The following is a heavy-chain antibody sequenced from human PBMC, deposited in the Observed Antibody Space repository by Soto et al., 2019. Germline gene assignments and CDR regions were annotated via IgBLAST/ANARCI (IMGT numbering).Heavy chain of an antibody. V-gene: IGHV3-30*18. J-gene: IGHJ6*02. CDR3: AKASGYCSSSTCSRLIYYYYGMDV. Sequence: PGGSLRLSCGAPGFTFTSYGMHWVRQAPGKGLEWVAVISYDGGDKYYADSVKGRFTISRDNSKNTLYLQMNSLRAEDTAVYYCAKASGYCSSSTCSRLIYYYYGMDVWGQGTTVTVSS. CDR1: GFTFTSYG. CDR2: ISYDGGDK. D-gene: IGHD2-2*03.